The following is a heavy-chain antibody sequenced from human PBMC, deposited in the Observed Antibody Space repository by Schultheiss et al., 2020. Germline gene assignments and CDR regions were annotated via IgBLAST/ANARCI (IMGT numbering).Heavy chain of an antibody. D-gene: IGHD1-26*01. V-gene: IGHV3-23*01. CDR3: ARNSPINSGSYPDAFDI. Sequence: GESLKISCAASGFTFSSYAMSWVRQAPGKGLEWVSAISGSGGSTYYADSVKGRFTISRDNSKNTLYLQMNSLRAEDTAVYYCARNSPINSGSYPDAFDIWGQGTMVTVSS. CDR1: GFTFSSYA. CDR2: ISGSGGST. J-gene: IGHJ3*02.